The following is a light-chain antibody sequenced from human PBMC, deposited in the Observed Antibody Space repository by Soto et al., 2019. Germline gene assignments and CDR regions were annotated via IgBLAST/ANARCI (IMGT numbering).Light chain of an antibody. CDR3: QQYKTYRT. CDR1: QSISSW. V-gene: IGKV1-5*03. J-gene: IGKJ1*01. CDR2: RAS. Sequence: DIQMTQSPSTLSASVGDRVTITCRASQSISSWLAWYQQKPGKAPKLLIYRASSLESGVPSRFSGRGSGTEFTLTISSLQPYDFATYYCQQYKTYRTFGQGTKVETK.